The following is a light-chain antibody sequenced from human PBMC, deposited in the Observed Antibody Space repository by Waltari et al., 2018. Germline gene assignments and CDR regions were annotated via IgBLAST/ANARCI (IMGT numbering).Light chain of an antibody. V-gene: IGKV4-1*01. CDR3: QQYYSTPLT. CDR1: QSVLYSTNNRDY. CDR2: WAS. Sequence: DIVMTQSPDSLAVSLGERATIYCKSSQSVLYSTNNRDYLAWYHQKVGQPPKLRINWASTREAGVPDRFSGSGSGTDFNLTISNLQPEDVAVYYCQQYYSTPLTFGGGTKIEI. J-gene: IGKJ4*01.